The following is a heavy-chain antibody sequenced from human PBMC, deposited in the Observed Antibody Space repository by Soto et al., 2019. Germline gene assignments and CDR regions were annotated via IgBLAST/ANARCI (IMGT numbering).Heavy chain of an antibody. CDR2: IIPIFGTA. CDR1: GGTFSSYA. D-gene: IGHD3-22*01. CDR3: ARAGIGDYDSRSELDF. J-gene: IGHJ4*02. Sequence: QVQLVQSGAEVKKPGSSVKVSCKASGGTFSSYAISWVRQAPGQGLEWMGGIIPIFGTANYAQKFQGRVTIRADESTSSADMELSSLRAEDTAVYYCARAGIGDYDSRSELDFWGQGALVTVSS. V-gene: IGHV1-69*12.